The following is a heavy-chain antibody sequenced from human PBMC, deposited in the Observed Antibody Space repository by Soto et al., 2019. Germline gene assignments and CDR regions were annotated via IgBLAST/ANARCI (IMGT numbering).Heavy chain of an antibody. CDR2: ISAYNGNT. CDR3: ANTGDLCDDYGMDV. CDR1: GYTFTSYG. D-gene: IGHD2-21*02. J-gene: IGHJ6*02. V-gene: IGHV1-18*01. Sequence: QVQLVQSGAEVKKPGASVKVSCKASGYTFTSYGISWVRQAPGQGLERRGWISAYNGNTNHAQKRQGKGTITTDTSTSTANMELRSLRSGKTAEYYGANTGDLCDDYGMDVWGQGTTVTVSS.